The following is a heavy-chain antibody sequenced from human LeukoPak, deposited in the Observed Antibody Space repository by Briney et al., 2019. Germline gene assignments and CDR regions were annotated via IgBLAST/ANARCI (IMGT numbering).Heavy chain of an antibody. CDR1: GDSINSTNW. Sequence: PSGTLSRTCAVSGDSINSTNWRSWVRQPPGKGLEWIGEIYHSGTTNYNPSLKSRATISVDKSKNQFSLKLSSVNAADTAVYYCASNGYSNAWVDYWGQGTLVTVSS. D-gene: IGHD6-19*01. CDR3: ASNGYSNAWVDY. J-gene: IGHJ4*02. V-gene: IGHV4-4*02. CDR2: IYHSGTT.